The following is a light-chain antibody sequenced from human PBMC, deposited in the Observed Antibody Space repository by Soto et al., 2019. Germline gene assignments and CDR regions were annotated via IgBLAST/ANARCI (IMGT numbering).Light chain of an antibody. CDR1: QSVDRY. CDR2: DVS. J-gene: IGKJ5*01. Sequence: EIVLTQSPVTLSLSPGERATLSCRASQSVDRYLAWYQQKPGQAPRLLIYDVSNRATGIPARFSGSGSGTDFTLTISSLEPGDFAVYYCQQRSNWPPITFGQGTRLEIK. V-gene: IGKV3-11*01. CDR3: QQRSNWPPIT.